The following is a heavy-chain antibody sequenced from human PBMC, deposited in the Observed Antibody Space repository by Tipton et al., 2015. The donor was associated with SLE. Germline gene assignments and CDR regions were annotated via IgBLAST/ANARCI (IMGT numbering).Heavy chain of an antibody. D-gene: IGHD3-3*01. CDR3: ARGGGIRFLEWDYYYMDV. CDR2: INHSGST. V-gene: IGHV4-34*01. J-gene: IGHJ6*03. Sequence: TLSLTCAVYGGSFSGYYWSWIRPPPGKGLEWIGEINHSGSTNYNPSLKSRVTISVDTSKNQFSLKLSSVTAADTAVYYCARGGGIRFLEWDYYYMDVWGKGTTVTVSS. CDR1: GGSFSGYY.